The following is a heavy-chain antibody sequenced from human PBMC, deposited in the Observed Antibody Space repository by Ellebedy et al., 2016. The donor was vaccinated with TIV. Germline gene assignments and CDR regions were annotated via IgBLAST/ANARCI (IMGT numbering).Heavy chain of an antibody. Sequence: PGGSLRLSCAASGFAFDDYGMNWVRQAPGKGLEWVSGINWNGGSTGYADSVKGRFTISRDNAKNSLYLQMNSLRAEDTALYYCTRRRRFIDGFDIWGQGTMVTVSS. CDR1: GFAFDDYG. D-gene: IGHD3-3*01. CDR3: TRRRRFIDGFDI. J-gene: IGHJ3*02. CDR2: INWNGGST. V-gene: IGHV3-20*04.